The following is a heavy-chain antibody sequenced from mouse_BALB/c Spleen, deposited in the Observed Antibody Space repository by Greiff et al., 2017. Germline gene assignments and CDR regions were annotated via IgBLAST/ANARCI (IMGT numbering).Heavy chain of an antibody. CDR2: ILPGSGST. CDR3: ARAEVTTRYGVDY. D-gene: IGHD2-12*01. J-gene: IGHJ4*01. Sequence: QVQLQQSGAELMKPGASVKISCKATGYTFSSYWIKWVKQRPGHGLEWIGEILPGSGSTNYNEKFKGKATFTADTSSNTAYMQLSSLTSEDSAVYYGARAEVTTRYGVDYWGQGTSVTVSS. V-gene: IGHV1-9*01. CDR1: GYTFSSYW.